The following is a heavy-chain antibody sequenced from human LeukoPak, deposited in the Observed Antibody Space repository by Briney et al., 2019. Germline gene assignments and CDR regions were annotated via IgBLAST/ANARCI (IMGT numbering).Heavy chain of an antibody. CDR1: GGSISSYY. CDR2: IYYSGST. J-gene: IGHJ6*02. D-gene: IGHD5-18*01. Sequence: SETLSLTCTVSGGSISSYYWSWIRQPPVKGLEWIGYIYYSGSTNYNPSLKSRVTISVDTSKNQFSLKLSSVTAADTAVYYCARRPGGYSYGYGMDVWGQGTTVTVSS. CDR3: ARRPGGYSYGYGMDV. V-gene: IGHV4-59*08.